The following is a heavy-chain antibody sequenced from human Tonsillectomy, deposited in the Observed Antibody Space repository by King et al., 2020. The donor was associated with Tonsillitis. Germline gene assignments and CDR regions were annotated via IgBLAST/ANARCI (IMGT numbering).Heavy chain of an antibody. Sequence: HEQLVQSGAEMKKPGSSVKVSCKASGGSFSSYPISWVRQAPGQGLEWMGGIGPLIGTANYPQKFQDRVTITADESTSTVYMELRRLTSEDTAVYYCARGALTISGFLIDAFDFWGQGTMVAVSS. J-gene: IGHJ3*01. V-gene: IGHV1-69*01. CDR2: IGPLIGTA. D-gene: IGHD3-3*01. CDR1: GGSFSSYP. CDR3: ARGALTISGFLIDAFDF.